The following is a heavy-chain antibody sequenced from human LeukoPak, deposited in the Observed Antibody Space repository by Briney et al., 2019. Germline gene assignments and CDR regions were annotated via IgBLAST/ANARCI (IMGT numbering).Heavy chain of an antibody. CDR3: ESSLLGVRGYYGMDV. D-gene: IGHD2-21*01. CDR1: GGSISSYY. V-gene: IGHV4-59*01. CDR2: IYYSGST. Sequence: SETLSLTCTVSGGSISSYYWSWIRQPPGKGLEWIGYIYYSGSTNYNPSLKSRVTISVDTSKNQFSLKLSSVNAADTDVYYCESSLLGVRGYYGMDVWGQGTTVTVSS. J-gene: IGHJ6*02.